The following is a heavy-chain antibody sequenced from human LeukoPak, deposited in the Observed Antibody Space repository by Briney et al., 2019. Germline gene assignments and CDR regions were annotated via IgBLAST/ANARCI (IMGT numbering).Heavy chain of an antibody. CDR3: ARSGSYPYYFDY. CDR1: GGSFSGYY. CDR2: INHSGST. J-gene: IGHJ4*02. D-gene: IGHD1-26*01. Sequence: PSETLSLTCAVYGGSFSGYYWSWIRQPPGKGLEWIGEINHSGSTNYNPSLKSRVTISVDTSKNQFSLKLSSVTAADTAVYYCARSGSYPYYFDYWGRGTLVTVSS. V-gene: IGHV4-34*01.